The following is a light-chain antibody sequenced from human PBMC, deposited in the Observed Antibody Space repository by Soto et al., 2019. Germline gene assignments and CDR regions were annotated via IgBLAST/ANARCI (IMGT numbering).Light chain of an antibody. CDR3: QQFNSVPLT. J-gene: IGKJ4*02. V-gene: IGKV1-13*02. Sequence: AIQLTQSPSSLSASVGYRVTITCRASQGLSSALAWDQQKPGKAPKLLIYDASSFESGVPSRFIGSGSGTHFTRTISSLQPQDFATYYCQQFNSVPLTFGGGTKVEIK. CDR2: DAS. CDR1: QGLSSA.